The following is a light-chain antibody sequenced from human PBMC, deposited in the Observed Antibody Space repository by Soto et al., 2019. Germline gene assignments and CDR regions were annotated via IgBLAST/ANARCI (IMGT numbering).Light chain of an antibody. CDR2: DVS. CDR1: SSDVGGYNY. Sequence: QSALTEPASVSGSLGQSITISCTGTSSDVGGYNYVSWYQQHPGKAPKLMIYDVSNRPSGVSNRFSGSKSGNTASLTISGLQAEDEADYYCSSYTSSSTLIFGTGTKVT. CDR3: SSYTSSSTLI. J-gene: IGLJ1*01. V-gene: IGLV2-14*01.